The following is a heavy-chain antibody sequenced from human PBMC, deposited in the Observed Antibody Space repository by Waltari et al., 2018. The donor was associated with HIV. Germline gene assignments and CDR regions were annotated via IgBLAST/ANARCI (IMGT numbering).Heavy chain of an antibody. CDR2: SNPNSGGT. V-gene: IGHV1-2*06. CDR3: AREGARMTTMIYYYYGMDV. D-gene: IGHD4-4*01. CDR1: GYTFTGYY. J-gene: IGHJ6*02. Sequence: QVQLVQSGAEVKKPGASVKVSCKASGYTFTGYYMHWVRQAPGQGLEWMGRSNPNSGGTNYAQQFQGRVTMTSDTSISTAYMELSRLRSDDTAVYYCAREGARMTTMIYYYYGMDVWGQGTTVTVSS.